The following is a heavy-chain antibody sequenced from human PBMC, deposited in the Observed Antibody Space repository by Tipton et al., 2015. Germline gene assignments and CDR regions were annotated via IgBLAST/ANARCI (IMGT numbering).Heavy chain of an antibody. J-gene: IGHJ6*02. D-gene: IGHD2-2*01. Sequence: SLRLSCGASGFTFSSYWMSWVRQAPGKGLEWVANIEPDGSERYYVDSVKGRFTISRDNAKNSLYLQLNSLRDEDTALYYCARSYYQLLATERVFGMDVWGQGTTVTVSS. CDR3: ARSYYQLLATERVFGMDV. CDR1: GFTFSSYW. CDR2: IEPDGSER. V-gene: IGHV3-7*01.